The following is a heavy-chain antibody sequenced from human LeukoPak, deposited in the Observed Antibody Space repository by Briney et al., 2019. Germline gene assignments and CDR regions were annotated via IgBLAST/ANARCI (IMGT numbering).Heavy chain of an antibody. D-gene: IGHD6-13*01. CDR3: ARGEYSSSWYQGGYYYYGMDV. V-gene: IGHV4-31*03. CDR1: GGSISSGGSY. CDR2: IYYSGST. Sequence: SETLSLTCTVSGGSISSGGSYWSWIRQHPGKGLEWIGYIYYSGSTYYNPSLKSRVTISVDTSKNQFSLKLSSVTAADTAVYYCARGEYSSSWYQGGYYYYGMDVWGQGTTVTVSS. J-gene: IGHJ6*02.